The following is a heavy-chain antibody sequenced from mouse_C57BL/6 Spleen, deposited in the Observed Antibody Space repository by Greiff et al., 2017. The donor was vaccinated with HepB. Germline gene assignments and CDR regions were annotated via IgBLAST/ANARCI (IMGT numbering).Heavy chain of an antibody. CDR3: ARGFYYYTDY. Sequence: VQLQQSGAELVRPGASVKLSCKASGYTFTDYYINWVKQRPGQGLEWIARIYPGSGNTYYNEKFKGKATLTAEKSSSTAYMQLSSLTSEDSAVYFCARGFYYYTDYWGQGTTLTVSS. CDR1: GYTFTDYY. CDR2: IYPGSGNT. V-gene: IGHV1-76*01. D-gene: IGHD1-1*01. J-gene: IGHJ2*01.